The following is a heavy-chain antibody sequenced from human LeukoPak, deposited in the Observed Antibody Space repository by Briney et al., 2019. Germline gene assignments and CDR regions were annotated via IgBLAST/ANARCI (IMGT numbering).Heavy chain of an antibody. CDR3: ARDDPRFNDHYYYMDV. CDR2: TYHSGTS. V-gene: IGHV4-38-2*02. J-gene: IGHJ6*03. CDR1: GYSISYGYY. Sequence: WETLSLTCTVSGYSISYGYYWGWIRRPPGKGLEWIGTTYHSGTSYYNPSLKSRVTISVDTSKNQLSLKVNSVTAADTAEYYCARDDPRFNDHYYYMDVWGKGTTVTISS. D-gene: IGHD1-1*01.